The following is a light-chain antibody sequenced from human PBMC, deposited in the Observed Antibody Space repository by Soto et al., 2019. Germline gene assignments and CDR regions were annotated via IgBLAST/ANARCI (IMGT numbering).Light chain of an antibody. CDR3: QSSDDTGNYYL. Sequence: SYELTQTPSVSVSPGQTARITCSGDELSKQYVYWYQQKPGQAPVLVIYKDSERASGIPERFSASSSGTTVTLTISGVRAEDEDDYYCQSSDDTGNYYLLGPRTKSPS. CDR1: ELSKQY. V-gene: IGLV3-25*02. J-gene: IGLJ1*01. CDR2: KDS.